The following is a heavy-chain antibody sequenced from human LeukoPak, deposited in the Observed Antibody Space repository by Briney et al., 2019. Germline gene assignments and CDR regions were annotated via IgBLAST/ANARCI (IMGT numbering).Heavy chain of an antibody. CDR2: ISWNSDSI. CDR3: AKAPYGDYYFDY. Sequence: PGRSLRLSCAASGFTFDDYAMHWVRQAPGKGLEWVSGISWNSDSIGYADSVKGRFTISRDNAKNSLYLHMNSLRAEDTALYYCAKAPYGDYYFDYWGQGTLVTVSS. CDR1: GFTFDDYA. J-gene: IGHJ4*02. V-gene: IGHV3-9*01. D-gene: IGHD4-17*01.